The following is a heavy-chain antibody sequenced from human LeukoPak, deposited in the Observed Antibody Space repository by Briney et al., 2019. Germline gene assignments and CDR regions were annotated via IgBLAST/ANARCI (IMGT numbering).Heavy chain of an antibody. D-gene: IGHD6-13*01. CDR3: AKTRPLDSSSWSHGDY. J-gene: IGHJ4*02. CDR2: ISGSGDST. CDR1: GFTFSSYA. V-gene: IGHV3-23*01. Sequence: DPGGSLRLSSAASGFTFSSYAMSWVRQAPGKGLEWVSAISGSGDSTYYGDSVKGRFTISRDNSKNTLYLQMNSLRAEDTAVYYCAKTRPLDSSSWSHGDYWGQGTLVTVSS.